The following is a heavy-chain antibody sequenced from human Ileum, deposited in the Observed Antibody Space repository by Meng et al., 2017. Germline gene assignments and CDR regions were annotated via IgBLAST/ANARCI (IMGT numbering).Heavy chain of an antibody. CDR1: GGSISSGGYY. J-gene: IGHJ5*02. CDR3: ARVRRGLGLRFDP. D-gene: IGHD3/OR15-3a*01. V-gene: IGHV4-31*03. CDR2: IFYSGST. Sequence: VQLKGSGPGPVKPSQTLSLPCTCSGGSISSGGYYWGWIRQHPGKGLEWIGYIFYSGSTYYNSSLKSRINISVDTSKNQFSLKVSSVTAADTAVYYCARVRRGLGLRFDPWGQGTLVTVSS.